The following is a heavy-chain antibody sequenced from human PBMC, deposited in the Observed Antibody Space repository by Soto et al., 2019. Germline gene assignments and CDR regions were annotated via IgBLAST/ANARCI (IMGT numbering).Heavy chain of an antibody. V-gene: IGHV4-31*03. J-gene: IGHJ4*02. Sequence: QVQLQESGPGLVKPSQTLSLTCTVSGGSIINGGYYWSWIRQHPGKGLEWIGYIYYSGSTYYNPSVKSRVTISVDTSKIQFSLKLSSVTAADTAVYYCARDQGYYFDYWGQGTLVTVSS. CDR1: GGSIINGGYY. CDR3: ARDQGYYFDY. CDR2: IYYSGST.